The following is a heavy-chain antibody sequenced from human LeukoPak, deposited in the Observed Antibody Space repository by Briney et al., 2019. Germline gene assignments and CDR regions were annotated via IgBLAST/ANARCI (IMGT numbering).Heavy chain of an antibody. Sequence: GGSLRLSCAASGFTFSGSAMHWVRQASGKGLEWVGRIRSKANSYATAYAASVKGRFTISRDDSKNTAYLQMNSLRAEDTAVYYCAKEAPWYSSSWYGGGYWGQGTLVTVSS. CDR2: IRSKANSYAT. V-gene: IGHV3-73*01. J-gene: IGHJ4*02. CDR3: AKEAPWYSSSWYGGGY. D-gene: IGHD6-13*01. CDR1: GFTFSGSA.